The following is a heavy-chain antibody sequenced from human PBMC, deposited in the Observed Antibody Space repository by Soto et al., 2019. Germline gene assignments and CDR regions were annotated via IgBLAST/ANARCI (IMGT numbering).Heavy chain of an antibody. CDR2: INSDGSTT. V-gene: IGHV3-74*01. J-gene: IGHJ4*02. CDR1: GFTFGTYW. Sequence: GGSLILSCVGSGFTFGTYWMHWVRQAPGKGLVWVSRINSDGSTTYYADSVKGRFTISRDNSKNTLYLQMNSLRAEDTAVYYCAKDQGSSWYEIDYWGQGILVTVPQ. D-gene: IGHD6-13*01. CDR3: AKDQGSSWYEIDY.